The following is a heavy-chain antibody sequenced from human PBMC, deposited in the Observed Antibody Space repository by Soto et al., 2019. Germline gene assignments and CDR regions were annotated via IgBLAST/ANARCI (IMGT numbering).Heavy chain of an antibody. CDR1: GFSLSTSGVG. CDR2: IYWDDDK. V-gene: IGHV2-5*02. CDR3: AHSLGYSSSWYSDYFDY. Sequence: GPTLVNPTQTLTLTCTFSGFSLSTSGVGVGWIRQPPGKALEWLALIYWDDDKRYSPSLKSRLTITKDTSKNQVVLTMTNMDPVDTATYYCAHSLGYSSSWYSDYFDYWGQGTLVTVSS. D-gene: IGHD6-13*01. J-gene: IGHJ4*02.